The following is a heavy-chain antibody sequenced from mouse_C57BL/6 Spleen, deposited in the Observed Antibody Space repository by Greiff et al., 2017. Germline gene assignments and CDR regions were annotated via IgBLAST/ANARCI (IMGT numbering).Heavy chain of an antibody. J-gene: IGHJ3*01. D-gene: IGHD2-4*01. Sequence: VQVVESGAELVKPGASVKMSCKASGYTFTTYPIEWMKQNHGKSLEWIGNFHPYNDDTKYNEKFKGKATLTVEKSSSTVYLELIRLTSDDSAVYYCARDYDYDGTFAYWGQGTLVTVSA. V-gene: IGHV1-47*01. CDR3: ARDYDYDGTFAY. CDR1: GYTFTTYP. CDR2: FHPYNDDT.